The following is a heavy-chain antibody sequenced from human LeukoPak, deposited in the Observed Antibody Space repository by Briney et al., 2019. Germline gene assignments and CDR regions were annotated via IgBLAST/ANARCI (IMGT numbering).Heavy chain of an antibody. V-gene: IGHV1-46*01. D-gene: IGHD5-12*01. CDR1: GYTFTIYY. J-gene: IGHJ3*02. CDR3: ARAEGIFGYSNHYAFDI. CDR2: INPSGGST. Sequence: ASVKVSCKTSGYTFTIYYMHWVRQAPGQGLEWMGIINPSGGSTSYAQKFQGRVTMTRDMSTSTAYMDLSSMRSEDTAVYYCARAEGIFGYSNHYAFDIWGQGTMVTVSS.